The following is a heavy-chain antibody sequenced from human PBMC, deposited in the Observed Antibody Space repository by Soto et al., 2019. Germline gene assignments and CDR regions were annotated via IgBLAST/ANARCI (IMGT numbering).Heavy chain of an antibody. J-gene: IGHJ6*02. Sequence: GASVKVSCKASGGTFSSYAISWVRQAPGQGLEWMGGIIPIFGTANYAQKFQGRVTITADESTSTAYMELSSLRSEDTAAYYCARGYCSSTSCPPPHYYYYYGMDVWGQGTTVTVS. V-gene: IGHV1-69*13. CDR2: IIPIFGTA. CDR3: ARGYCSSTSCPPPHYYYYYGMDV. CDR1: GGTFSSYA. D-gene: IGHD2-2*01.